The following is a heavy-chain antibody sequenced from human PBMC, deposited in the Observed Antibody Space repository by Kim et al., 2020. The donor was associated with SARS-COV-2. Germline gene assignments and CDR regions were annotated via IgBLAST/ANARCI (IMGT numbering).Heavy chain of an antibody. CDR3: AKERRKYCSGGSCHLEY. D-gene: IGHD2-15*01. J-gene: IGHJ4*02. V-gene: IGHV3-33*06. Sequence: VKGRFTISRDNSKNTLYLQMNNPRAEDTAVYYCAKERRKYCSGGSCHLEYWGQGTLVTVSS.